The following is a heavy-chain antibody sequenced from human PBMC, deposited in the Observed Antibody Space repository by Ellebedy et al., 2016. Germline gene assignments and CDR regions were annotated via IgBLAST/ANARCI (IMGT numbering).Heavy chain of an antibody. D-gene: IGHD5-12*01. V-gene: IGHV1-46*01. Sequence: ASVKVSCXASGYTFTSYYMHWVRQAPGQGLEWMGIINPSGGSTSYAQKFQGRVTITADESTSTAYMELSSLRSEDTAVYYCARDRWDSGYDPPFDYWGQGTLVTVSS. J-gene: IGHJ4*02. CDR2: INPSGGST. CDR3: ARDRWDSGYDPPFDY. CDR1: GYTFTSYY.